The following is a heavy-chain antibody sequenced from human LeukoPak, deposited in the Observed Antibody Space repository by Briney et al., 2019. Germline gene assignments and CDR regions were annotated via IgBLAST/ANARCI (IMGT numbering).Heavy chain of an antibody. CDR3: SRHRDTAMVSYYYYYMDV. CDR2: IYYSGST. D-gene: IGHD5-18*01. J-gene: IGHJ6*03. CDR1: GGPISSSSYY. Sequence: ASETLSLTCTVSGGPISSSSYYRGRIRQPPGKGQEWIGSIYYSGSTYYNPSLKSLLTISVDTSKTQFSLKFSSVTAADTAVYYCSRHRDTAMVSYYYYYMDVWGKGTTVTVSS. V-gene: IGHV4-39*01.